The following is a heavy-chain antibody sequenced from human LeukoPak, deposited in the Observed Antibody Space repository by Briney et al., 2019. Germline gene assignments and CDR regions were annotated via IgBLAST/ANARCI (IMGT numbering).Heavy chain of an antibody. D-gene: IGHD1-26*01. V-gene: IGHV1-2*06. CDR3: ARGPLPFNWFDP. CDR1: GYSFTSYG. J-gene: IGHJ5*02. CDR2: INPNSGGT. Sequence: ASVKVSCKASGYSFTSYGISWVRQAPGQGLEWMGRINPNSGGTNYAQKFQGRVTMTRDTSISTAYMELSRLRSDDTAVYYCARGPLPFNWFDPWGQGTLVTVSS.